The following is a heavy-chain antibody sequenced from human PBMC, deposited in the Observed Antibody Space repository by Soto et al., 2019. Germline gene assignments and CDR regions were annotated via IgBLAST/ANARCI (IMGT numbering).Heavy chain of an antibody. V-gene: IGHV3-74*01. CDR1: GFTFSSYW. J-gene: IGHJ4*02. CDR3: ARTLRATISPGY. D-gene: IGHD5-12*01. CDR2: INSDGSST. Sequence: EVQLVESGGGLVQPGGSLRLSCAASGFTFSSYWMHWVRQAPGKGLVWVSRINSDGSSTSYADSVKGRFTISRDSPKNTLYQQMNSLRAEDTAVYYCARTLRATISPGYWGQGTLVTVSS.